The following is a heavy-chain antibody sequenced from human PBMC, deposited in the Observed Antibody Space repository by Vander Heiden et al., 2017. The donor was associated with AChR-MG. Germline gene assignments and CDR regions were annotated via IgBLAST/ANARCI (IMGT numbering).Heavy chain of an antibody. J-gene: IGHJ6*02. D-gene: IGHD6-13*01. CDR2: INHRVTT. V-gene: IGHV4-34*01. Sequence: QVQLQLWGAGLLHPSETMSPTCAVYGGSFSGYYWGWNRQPPGKGLEQIGEINHRVTTNYNPAPKSPVTISVETAKNQFSLMLSPVTAADTAVYYRAAPRGYCSSWFNYYYYGMDVWCQGTTVTVS. CDR1: GGSFSGYY. CDR3: AAPRGYCSSWFNYYYYGMDV.